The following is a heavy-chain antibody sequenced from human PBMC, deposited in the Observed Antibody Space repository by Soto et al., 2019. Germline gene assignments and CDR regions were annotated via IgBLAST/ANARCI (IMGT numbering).Heavy chain of an antibody. V-gene: IGHV3-30-3*01. CDR1: GFTFSSYA. CDR2: ISYDGSDK. CDR3: ARYIVVVTATYAFDI. Sequence: PGGSLRLSCAASGFTFSSYAMHWVRQASGKGLEWVAVISYDGSDKYYADSVKGRFTISRDNSKNTLYLQMNSLRAEDTAVYYCARYIVVVTATYAFDIWGQGTMVTVSS. D-gene: IGHD2-21*02. J-gene: IGHJ3*02.